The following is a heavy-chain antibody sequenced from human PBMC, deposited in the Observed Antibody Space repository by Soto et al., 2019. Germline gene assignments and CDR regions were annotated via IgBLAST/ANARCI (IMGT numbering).Heavy chain of an antibody. Sequence: QVQLQESGPGLVKPSGTLSLTCAVPGGSISSSNWWSWVRQPPGKGLEWIGEIYHSGSTNYNPSLKSQVTISLDKSKNQFCLKLSVVTAADTAVYYCALRAERFAGYSYGSGWFDPWGQGTLVTVSS. CDR3: ALRAERFAGYSYGSGWFDP. CDR2: IYHSGST. CDR1: GGSISSSNW. V-gene: IGHV4-4*02. J-gene: IGHJ5*02. D-gene: IGHD5-18*01.